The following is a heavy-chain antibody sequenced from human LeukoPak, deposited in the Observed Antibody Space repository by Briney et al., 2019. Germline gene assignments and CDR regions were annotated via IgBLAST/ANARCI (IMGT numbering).Heavy chain of an antibody. CDR3: ARGRAAIAAAGPVIDFQH. J-gene: IGHJ1*01. D-gene: IGHD6-13*01. CDR1: GFTFSSYA. Sequence: SGGSLRLSCAASGFTFSSYAMHWVRQAPGKGLEWVAVISYDGSNKYYADSVKGRFTISRDNSKNTLYLQMNSLRAEDTAVYYCARGRAAIAAAGPVIDFQHWGQGTLVTVSS. V-gene: IGHV3-30-3*01. CDR2: ISYDGSNK.